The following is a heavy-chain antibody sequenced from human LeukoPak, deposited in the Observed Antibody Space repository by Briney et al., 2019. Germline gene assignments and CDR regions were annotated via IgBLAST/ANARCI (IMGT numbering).Heavy chain of an antibody. J-gene: IGHJ5*02. V-gene: IGHV4-34*01. D-gene: IGHD6-13*01. CDR1: GGSFSGYY. CDR2: INHSGST. CDR3: ARGYSSSWYWFDP. Sequence: SETLSLTCAVYGGSFSGYYWSWIRQPPGKGLEWIGEINHSGSTNYNPSLKSRVTISIDTSKNQFSLKLSSVTAADTAVYYCARGYSSSWYWFDPWGQGTLVTVSS.